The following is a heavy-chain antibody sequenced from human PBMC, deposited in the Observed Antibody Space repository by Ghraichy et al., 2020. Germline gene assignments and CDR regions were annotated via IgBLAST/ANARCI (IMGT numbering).Heavy chain of an antibody. Sequence: SETLSLTCTVSGASIRSPDYFWGWVRQPAGKGLEWVGSAFYSGTDYYNPSLKSRVAVSVDTSKNQFSLKLTSVTAADSGLYFCTRHSSGTLQWYYRGVDVWGQGTTVLVSS. CDR1: GASIRSPDYF. J-gene: IGHJ6*02. CDR2: AFYSGTD. CDR3: TRHSSGTLQWYYRGVDV. V-gene: IGHV4-39*01. D-gene: IGHD6-19*01.